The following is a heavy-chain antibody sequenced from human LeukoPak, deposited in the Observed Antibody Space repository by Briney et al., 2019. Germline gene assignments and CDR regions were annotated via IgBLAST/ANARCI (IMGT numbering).Heavy chain of an antibody. D-gene: IGHD2-2*01. V-gene: IGHV3-15*01. CDR1: GFTFINAW. Sequence: GGSLRLSSAASGFTFINAWMSWGRQAPREGRERVGRIKSKTDGGTTDYAAPVKGRSTTSRDDSKNTLYLQMNSLKTEDTAVYYCTTDREYQLLIDAFDIWGQGTMVNVSS. CDR2: IKSKTDGGTT. CDR3: TTDREYQLLIDAFDI. J-gene: IGHJ3*02.